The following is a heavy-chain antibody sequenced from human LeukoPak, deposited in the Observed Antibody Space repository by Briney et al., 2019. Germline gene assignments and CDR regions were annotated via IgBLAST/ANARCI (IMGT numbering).Heavy chain of an antibody. CDR1: SGSITSGRYY. CDR3: ARGKLELTILDY. Sequence: SETLSLTCTVSSGSITSGRYYWSWIRQPAGKGLEWIGRIDISGSTYYNPSLKSRVTISVDTSKNQFSLKLNSVTAADTAVYYCARGKLELTILDYWGQGTLVTVSS. J-gene: IGHJ4*02. V-gene: IGHV4-61*02. CDR2: IDISGST. D-gene: IGHD1-7*01.